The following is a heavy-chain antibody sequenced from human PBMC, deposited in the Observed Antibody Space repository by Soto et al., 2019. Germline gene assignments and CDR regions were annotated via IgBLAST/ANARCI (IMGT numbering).Heavy chain of an antibody. CDR2: IYDGGRT. Sequence: QVQLQESGPGLVKPSQTLSLTCTVSGGSIRTVDYWWSWIRQSPDMGLEWIGHIYDGGRTYNNPSLESRVTMSVDTSKSLLTLTLSSVSAADTAVYYCARGPSGDKVDSWGQGTLVTVSS. CDR3: ARGPSGDKVDS. V-gene: IGHV4-30-4*01. J-gene: IGHJ4*02. CDR1: GGSIRTVDYW. D-gene: IGHD7-27*01.